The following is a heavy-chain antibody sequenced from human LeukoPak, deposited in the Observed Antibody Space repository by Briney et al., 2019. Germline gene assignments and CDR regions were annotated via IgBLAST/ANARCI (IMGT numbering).Heavy chain of an antibody. J-gene: IGHJ4*02. D-gene: IGHD3-10*01. CDR3: ARDRDSISGSWH. V-gene: IGHV4-30-2*01. CDR2: IYHSGST. CDR1: GGSISSGSYY. Sequence: SETLSLTCTVSGGSISSGSYYWGWIRQPPGKGLEWIGYIYHSGSTYCNPSLKSRVTISIDRSKNQFSLKLSSVSAADTAVYYCARDRDSISGSWHWGQGTLVTVSS.